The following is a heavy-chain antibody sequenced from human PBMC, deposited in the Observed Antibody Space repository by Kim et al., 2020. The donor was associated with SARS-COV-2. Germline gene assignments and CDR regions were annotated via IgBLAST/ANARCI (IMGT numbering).Heavy chain of an antibody. CDR1: GGSISSGGYY. Sequence: SETLSLTCTVSGGSISSGGYYWSCIRQHPGNGLEWIGYIYYSGSTYYNLSLKSRVTISVDTSKNQFSLKLSSVTAADTAVYYCARYYYDSSGYPERLVYFDYWGQGTLVTVSS. CDR2: IYYSGST. CDR3: ARYYYDSSGYPERLVYFDY. V-gene: IGHV4-31*03. D-gene: IGHD3-22*01. J-gene: IGHJ4*02.